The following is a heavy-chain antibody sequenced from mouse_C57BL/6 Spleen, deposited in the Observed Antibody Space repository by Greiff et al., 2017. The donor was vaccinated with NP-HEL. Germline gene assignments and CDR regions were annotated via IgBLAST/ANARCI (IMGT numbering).Heavy chain of an antibody. CDR3: DRESGYRAWFAY. D-gene: IGHD2-14*01. V-gene: IGHV2-2*01. J-gene: IGHJ3*01. CDR2: IWSGGST. Sequence: VQLQQSGPGLVQPSQSLSITCTVSGFSLTSYGVHWVRQSPGKGLEWLGVIWSGGSTDYNAAFISRLSISKDNSKSQVFFKMNSLQAEDTAIDYCDRESGYRAWFAYWGQGTLVTVSA. CDR1: GFSLTSYG.